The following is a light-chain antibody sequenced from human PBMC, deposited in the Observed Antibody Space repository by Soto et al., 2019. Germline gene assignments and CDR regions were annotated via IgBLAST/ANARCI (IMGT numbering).Light chain of an antibody. V-gene: IGKV1-39*01. CDR3: QQSYSTPV. J-gene: IGKJ3*01. CDR2: AAS. Sequence: DIQMTQSPPSLSASVGDRVTITCRASQSISSYLNWYQQKQGKPPKLLIYAASSVQSGVPSRFRGSGSGTDFTLTISSLQPEDFATYYCQQSYSTPVFGPGTKVNSK. CDR1: QSISSY.